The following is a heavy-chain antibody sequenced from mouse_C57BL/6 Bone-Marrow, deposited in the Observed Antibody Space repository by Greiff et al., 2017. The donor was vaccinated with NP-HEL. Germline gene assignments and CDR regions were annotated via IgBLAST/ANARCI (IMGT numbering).Heavy chain of an antibody. V-gene: IGHV1-64*01. CDR3: AKGARLGVDYYFDY. Sequence: QVQLQQPGAELVKPGASVKLSCKASGYTFTSYWMHWVKQRPGQGLEWIGMIHPNSGSTNYNEKFKSKATLTVDKSSSTAYMQLSSLTSEDSAFYYGAKGARLGVDYYFDYWGQGTTLTVSS. D-gene: IGHD3-1*01. J-gene: IGHJ2*01. CDR1: GYTFTSYW. CDR2: IHPNSGST.